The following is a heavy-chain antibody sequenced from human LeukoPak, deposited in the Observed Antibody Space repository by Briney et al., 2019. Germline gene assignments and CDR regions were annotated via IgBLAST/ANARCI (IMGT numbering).Heavy chain of an antibody. CDR3: AKDKGTYSSSSYYYMDV. V-gene: IGHV3-23*01. Sequence: GGSLRLSCAASGFTFSSYAMSWARQAPGKGLEWVSAISGSGGSTYYADSVKGRFTISRDNSKNTLYLQMNSLRAEDTAVYYRAKDKGTYSSSSYYYMDVWGKGTTVTVSS. CDR2: ISGSGGST. CDR1: GFTFSSYA. D-gene: IGHD6-6*01. J-gene: IGHJ6*03.